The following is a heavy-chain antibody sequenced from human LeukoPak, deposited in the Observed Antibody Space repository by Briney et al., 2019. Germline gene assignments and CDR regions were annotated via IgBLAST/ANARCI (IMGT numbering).Heavy chain of an antibody. CDR3: AKQGPTVVTHFDT. J-gene: IGHJ4*02. D-gene: IGHD4-23*01. Sequence: SETLSLTCAVSGYSISSGYYWGWIRQPPGKGLDGIASMYHSGSTYYNPSLKSRVTISVDTSKNQFSLRLSSVTAADTAVYYCAKQGPTVVTHFDTWGQGTLVTVSS. CDR1: GYSISSGYY. V-gene: IGHV4-38-2*01. CDR2: MYHSGST.